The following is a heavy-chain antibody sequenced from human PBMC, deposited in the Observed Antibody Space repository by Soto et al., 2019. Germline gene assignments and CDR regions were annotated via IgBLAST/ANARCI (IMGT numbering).Heavy chain of an antibody. CDR2: INPTTGAT. D-gene: IGHD6-13*01. Sequence: QAQLVQSGAEVKKPGASVKVSCQASGYTFTAYYFHWMRQAPGQGLEWMGWINPTTGATKYAQQFQGRVTMTRDTSVSTAYLEVRSLRSDDTALYYCAKGDSSWVSWFHPWGQGTLVTVSS. J-gene: IGHJ5*02. CDR1: GYTFTAYY. V-gene: IGHV1-2*02. CDR3: AKGDSSWVSWFHP.